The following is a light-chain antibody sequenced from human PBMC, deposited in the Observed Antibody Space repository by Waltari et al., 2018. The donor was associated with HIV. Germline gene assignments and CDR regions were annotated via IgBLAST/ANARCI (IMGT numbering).Light chain of an antibody. CDR3: SSYTRGRTYGV. V-gene: IGLV2-14*01. CDR2: DVN. J-gene: IGLJ2*01. CDR1: SSDVGGYNF. Sequence: QSALTQPASVSGSPGQSITISCTGTSSDVGGYNFVSWYQQHPGKAPKLILYDVNNRTSGLSKLLSGAKFDNTASLTSSGRQAEEEAQYSGSSYTRGRTYGVVGGGTKLTVL.